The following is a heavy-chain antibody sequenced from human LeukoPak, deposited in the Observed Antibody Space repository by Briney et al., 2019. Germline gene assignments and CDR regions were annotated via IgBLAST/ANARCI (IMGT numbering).Heavy chain of an antibody. CDR2: IHTSGGT. Sequence: SETLSLTCTVSGVSISSYYWSWIRQPAGKGLEWIGRIHTSGGTNYNPSLKSRVTISVDTSKNQFSLKLSSVTAADTAVYYCASSYYDSSGYYSWSFDYWGQGTLVTVSS. J-gene: IGHJ4*02. CDR1: GVSISSYY. CDR3: ASSYYDSSGYYSWSFDY. D-gene: IGHD3-22*01. V-gene: IGHV4-4*07.